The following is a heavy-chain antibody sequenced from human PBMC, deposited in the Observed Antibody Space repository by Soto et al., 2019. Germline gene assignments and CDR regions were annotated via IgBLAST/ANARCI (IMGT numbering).Heavy chain of an antibody. V-gene: IGHV4-31*03. CDR2: RYYSEST. CDR3: ARTKCSGGSCYSWSLDY. Sequence: SETLSLTCTVSGGSITTGGYYWSWIRQLPGKGLEWIGHRYYSESTYYNPSLKSRVSISLDTSKNQFSLKLSFVTAADTAMYYCARTKCSGGSCYSWSLDYWGQGALVTVSS. D-gene: IGHD2-15*01. J-gene: IGHJ4*02. CDR1: GGSITTGGYY.